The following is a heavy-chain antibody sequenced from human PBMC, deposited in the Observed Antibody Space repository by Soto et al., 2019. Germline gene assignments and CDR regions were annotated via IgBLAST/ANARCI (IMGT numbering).Heavy chain of an antibody. Sequence: QVQLQESGPGLVKPSGTLSLTCAVSGGSISSSNWWSWVRQPPGKGLEWIGEIYHSGSTNYNPSQERRVAVSGDRSAAQFAVKLMSVTAADPAVYYCAGGLRGKCDCDYWGQGPLVTVSS. D-gene: IGHD3-10*01. J-gene: IGHJ4*02. CDR1: GGSISSSNW. CDR2: IYHSGST. CDR3: AGGLRGKCDCDY. V-gene: IGHV4-4*02.